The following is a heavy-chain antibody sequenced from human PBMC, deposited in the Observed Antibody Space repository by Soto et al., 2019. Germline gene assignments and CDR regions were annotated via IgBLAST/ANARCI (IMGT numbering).Heavy chain of an antibody. D-gene: IGHD3-3*01. V-gene: IGHV3-23*01. CDR1: GFSCGSYA. J-gene: IGHJ4*02. Sequence: VGSLRLSCAASGFSCGSYALSWVRQAPGKGLEWVSTISGSDGKTFYADSVKGRFSISRDTSQNTLYLQMNSLRADDTAIYYCARWSYLDYWGQGTRVTVSS. CDR2: ISGSDGKT. CDR3: ARWSYLDY.